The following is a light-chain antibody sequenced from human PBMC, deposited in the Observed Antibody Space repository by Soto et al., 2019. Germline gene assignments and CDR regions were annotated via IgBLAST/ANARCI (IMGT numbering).Light chain of an antibody. CDR3: QVRDFLPS. CDR2: DAS. CDR1: QSVSTS. J-gene: IGKJ1*01. Sequence: IVLTQSQVTLALSPWEGAVLSCRASQSVSTSLAWYQHKPDQAPRLFIYDASKRAPGIPARSTGSGSGTDFTLRFSDHEAEDSAVYYCQVRDFLPSFGQGTNDAIK. V-gene: IGKV3-11*01.